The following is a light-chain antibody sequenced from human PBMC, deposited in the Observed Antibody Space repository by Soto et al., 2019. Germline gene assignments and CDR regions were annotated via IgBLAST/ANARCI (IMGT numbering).Light chain of an antibody. CDR2: DVS. CDR3: CSYAGSYTPVV. J-gene: IGLJ2*01. Sequence: QSVLTQPRSVSGSPGQSVTISCTGTSSGVGGYNYVSWYQQHPGKAPKLMIYDVSKRPSGVPDRFSGSKSGNTASLTISGLQAEDEADYYCCSYAGSYTPVVFGGGTKLTVL. CDR1: SSGVGGYNY. V-gene: IGLV2-11*01.